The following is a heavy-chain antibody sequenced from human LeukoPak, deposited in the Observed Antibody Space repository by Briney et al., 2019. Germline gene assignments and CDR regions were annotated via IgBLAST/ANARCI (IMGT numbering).Heavy chain of an antibody. Sequence: GGSLRLSCAASGFTFSNYAMHWVRQAPGKGLEWVAVISYDGSNKYYADSVKGRFTISRDNSKNTLYLQMNSLRAEDTAVYYCARGRIAVAFDYWGQGTLVTVSS. CDR3: ARGRIAVAFDY. D-gene: IGHD6-19*01. CDR2: ISYDGSNK. V-gene: IGHV3-30-3*01. CDR1: GFTFSNYA. J-gene: IGHJ4*02.